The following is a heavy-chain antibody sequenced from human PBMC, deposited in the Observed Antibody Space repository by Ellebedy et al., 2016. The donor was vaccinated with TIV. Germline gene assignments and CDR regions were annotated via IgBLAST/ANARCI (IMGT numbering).Heavy chain of an antibody. CDR3: GRAREPGYFAYYYYGMDV. CDR1: GFTFSDYF. Sequence: PGGSLRLSCAASGFTFSDYFMSWVRQAPGKGLEWVSYITNTGSTTYYADSVKGRFNVARDNAKNSLYLQMNSLRAEDTAVYYCGRAREPGYFAYYYYGMDVWGQGTTVTVSS. CDR2: ITNTGSTT. J-gene: IGHJ6*02. V-gene: IGHV3-11*01. D-gene: IGHD3-9*01.